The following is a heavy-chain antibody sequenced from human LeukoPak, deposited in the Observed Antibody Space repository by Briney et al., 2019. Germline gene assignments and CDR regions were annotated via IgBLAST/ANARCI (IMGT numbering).Heavy chain of an antibody. V-gene: IGHV1-18*01. D-gene: IGHD6-19*01. CDR2: ISAYNGNT. CDR1: GYTFTSYG. J-gene: IGHJ4*02. Sequence: ASVKVSCKASGYTFTSYGISWVRQAPGQGLEWMGWISAYNGNTNYAQKLQGRVTMTTGTSTSTAYMELRGLRSDDTAVYYCASSRSGWYWDFDYWGQGTLVTVSS. CDR3: ASSRSGWYWDFDY.